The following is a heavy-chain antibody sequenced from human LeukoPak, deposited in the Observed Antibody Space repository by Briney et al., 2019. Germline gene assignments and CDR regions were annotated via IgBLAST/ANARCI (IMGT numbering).Heavy chain of an antibody. CDR1: GASISSGDYY. CDR3: AREYRYDFWSGYPGRFDP. CDR2: IYFRGTT. Sequence: KASQTLSLTCTVSGASISSGDYYLSWIRQPPGKGLEWIGYIYFRGTTYYNPSLKSRVTISVDTSKNQFSLKLSSVTAADTAVYYCAREYRYDFWSGYPGRFDPWGQGTLVTVSS. J-gene: IGHJ5*02. V-gene: IGHV4-30-4*08. D-gene: IGHD3-3*01.